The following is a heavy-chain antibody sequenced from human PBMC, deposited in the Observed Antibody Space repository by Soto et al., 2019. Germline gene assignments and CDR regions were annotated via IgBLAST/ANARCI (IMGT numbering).Heavy chain of an antibody. CDR2: ISSSSSYI. CDR3: ARDFAGGAAPLYYYYYYYMDV. V-gene: IGHV3-21*01. Sequence: GGSLRLSCAASGFTFSSYSMNWVRQAPGKGLEWVSSISSSSSYIYYAEAVKGRFTISRDNAKNSLYLQMNSLRAEDKAVYYCARDFAGGAAPLYYYYYYYMDVWGKGTTVTVSS. J-gene: IGHJ6*03. CDR1: GFTFSSYS. D-gene: IGHD2-15*01.